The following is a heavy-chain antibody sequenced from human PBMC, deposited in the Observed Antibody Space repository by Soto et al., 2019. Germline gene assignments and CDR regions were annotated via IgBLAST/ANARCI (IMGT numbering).Heavy chain of an antibody. J-gene: IGHJ4*02. V-gene: IGHV4-34*01. CDR3: ARGKWLDNY. CDR1: GGSFSGYY. CDR2: INDSGST. Sequence: SETLSLTCAVYGGSFSGYYWSWIRQPPGKGLEWIGEINDSGSTNYNPSLKSRVTMSVDTSKNQFSLKLDSVTAADTAVYYCARGKWLDNYWGQGTLVTVSS. D-gene: IGHD6-19*01.